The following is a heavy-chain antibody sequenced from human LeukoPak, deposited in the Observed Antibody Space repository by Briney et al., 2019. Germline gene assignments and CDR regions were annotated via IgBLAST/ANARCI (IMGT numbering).Heavy chain of an antibody. CDR1: GFTFDDYG. J-gene: IGHJ6*03. CDR2: INWNGGSS. CDR3: ARVKNYYYYYMDV. Sequence: GGSLRLSCAASGFTFDDYGMSWVRQAPGKGLERVSGINWNGGSSGYADSVKGRFTISRDNAKNSLYLQMNSLRAEDTALYYCARVKNYYYYYMDVWGKGTTVTVSS. V-gene: IGHV3-20*04.